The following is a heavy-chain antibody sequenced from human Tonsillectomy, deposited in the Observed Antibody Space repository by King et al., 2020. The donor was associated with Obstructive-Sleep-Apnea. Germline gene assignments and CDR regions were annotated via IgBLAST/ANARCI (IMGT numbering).Heavy chain of an antibody. J-gene: IGHJ4*02. Sequence: VQLVESGGGSVQPGRSLRLSCTVSGFTFGDYAMSWFRQASGKGREWVGFFRRKAHGGTTDYAAFVKGRFTISRDDSISIAFLQMNSLKTEDTAVYYCTRGVIVVVPAAFIPYYWGQGTLVTVSS. CDR1: GFTFGDYA. CDR2: FRRKAHGGTT. D-gene: IGHD2-2*01. V-gene: IGHV3-49*03. CDR3: TRGVIVVVPAAFIPYY.